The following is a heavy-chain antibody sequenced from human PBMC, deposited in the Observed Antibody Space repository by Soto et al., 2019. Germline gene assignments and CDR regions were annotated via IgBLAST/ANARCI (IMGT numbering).Heavy chain of an antibody. CDR3: ARARANWGLYGMDV. CDR1: GGSISSGGYS. D-gene: IGHD7-27*01. J-gene: IGHJ6*02. V-gene: IGHV4-30-2*01. CDR2: IYHSGST. Sequence: QLQLQESGSGLVKPSQTLSLTCAVSGGSISSGGYSWSWIRQPPGKGLEWIGYIYHSGSTYYNPSLKGRVTISVARSKNQFSRKLSSVTAADTDVYYCARARANWGLYGMDVWGQGTTVTVSS.